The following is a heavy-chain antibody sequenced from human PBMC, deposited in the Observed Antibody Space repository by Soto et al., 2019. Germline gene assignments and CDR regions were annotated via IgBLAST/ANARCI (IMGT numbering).Heavy chain of an antibody. D-gene: IGHD3-10*01. CDR3: ARLVYDTRLNYMYFDF. CDR2: IYHGGST. V-gene: IGHV4-30-2*01. J-gene: IGHJ4*02. Sequence: SETLSLTCSVSGASVTRDGNCWTWIRQPPGKGLEFVASIYHGGSTFYYPSFERRVAIPVDTSKNQFSLKLTSVTAADTAIYFCARLVYDTRLNYMYFDFWGQGTLVTVSS. CDR1: GASVTRDGNC.